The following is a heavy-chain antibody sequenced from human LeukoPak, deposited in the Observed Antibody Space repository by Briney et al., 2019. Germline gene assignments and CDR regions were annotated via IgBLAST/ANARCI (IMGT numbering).Heavy chain of an antibody. V-gene: IGHV4-34*01. CDR2: INDSGST. CDR3: ARGGTTIFGVVIPGYYYIDV. J-gene: IGHJ6*03. D-gene: IGHD3-3*01. Sequence: PSETLSLTCAVYGGSFSGYYWSWIRQPPGKGLEWIGEINDSGSTNYNPSLKSRVTISVDTSKNQFSLKVNSVTAADTAVYYCARGGTTIFGVVIPGYYYIDVWGEGTTVTVSS. CDR1: GGSFSGYY.